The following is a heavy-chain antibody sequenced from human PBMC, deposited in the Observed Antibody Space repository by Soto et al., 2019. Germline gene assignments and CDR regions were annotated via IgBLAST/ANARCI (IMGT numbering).Heavy chain of an antibody. CDR2: IYYSGNT. D-gene: IGHD2-2*01. CDR1: GGSISSYY. CDR3: ARDAYSSSHFDY. V-gene: IGHV4-59*01. Sequence: PSETLSLTCTVSGGSISSYYWSWIRQPPGKGLEWIGYIYYSGNTNYNPSLKSRVTISVDTSKNQFSLKLSSVTAEDTAVYYCARDAYSSSHFDYWGQGTLVTVS. J-gene: IGHJ4*02.